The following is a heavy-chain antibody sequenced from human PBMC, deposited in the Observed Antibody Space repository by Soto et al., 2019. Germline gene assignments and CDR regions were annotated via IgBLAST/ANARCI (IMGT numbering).Heavy chain of an antibody. CDR3: ARAVRQYRQDIAAAATVYFQH. Sequence: GGSLRLSCAASGFTFSDYYMSWIRQAPGKGLEWVSYISSSGSTIYYADSVKGRFTISRDNAKNSLYLQMNSLRAEDTAVYYCARAVRQYRQDIAAAATVYFQHWGQGTLVTVSS. V-gene: IGHV3-11*01. CDR2: ISSSGSTI. D-gene: IGHD6-13*01. J-gene: IGHJ1*01. CDR1: GFTFSDYY.